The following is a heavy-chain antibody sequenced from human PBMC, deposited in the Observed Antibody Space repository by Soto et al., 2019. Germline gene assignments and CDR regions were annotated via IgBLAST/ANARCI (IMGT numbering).Heavy chain of an antibody. CDR2: IYVTGAV. Sequence: PSETLSLTCSVSGAALNSGNYYWSWIRQVPGKGLEWIGHIYVTGAVDYNPSLRDRITISQDTSERQFSLNLRLVTAAETAVYYCASLRIATNTYKWLDPWGQGTLVYVS. CDR3: ASLRIATNTYKWLDP. D-gene: IGHD2-21*01. V-gene: IGHV4-31*03. CDR1: GAALNSGNYY. J-gene: IGHJ5*02.